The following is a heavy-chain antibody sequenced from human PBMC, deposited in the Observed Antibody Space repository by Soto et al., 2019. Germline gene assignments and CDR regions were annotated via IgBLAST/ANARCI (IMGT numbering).Heavy chain of an antibody. CDR3: ARANSWTPRYYYYGMDV. CDR2: IYYSGST. Sequence: PSETLSLTCTVSGGSISSGGYYWSWIRQHPGKGLEWIGYIYYSGSTYYNPSLKSRVTISVDTSKNQFSLKLSSVTAADTAVYYCARANSWTPRYYYYGMDVWGQGTTVTVSS. D-gene: IGHD3-3*01. V-gene: IGHV4-31*03. CDR1: GGSISSGGYY. J-gene: IGHJ6*02.